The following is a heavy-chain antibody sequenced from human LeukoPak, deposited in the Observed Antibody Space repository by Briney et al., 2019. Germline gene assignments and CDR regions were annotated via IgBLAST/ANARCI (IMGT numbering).Heavy chain of an antibody. J-gene: IGHJ4*02. CDR3: AREDYDSGNY. CDR2: ISYDGSNK. D-gene: IGHD3-22*01. V-gene: IGHV3-30-3*01. Sequence: GGSLRLSCTASGFTFSSYAMHWVRQAPGKGLEWVAVISYDGSNKDYVDSAKGRFTISRDNSKNTLYLQMNSLRAEDTAVYYCAREDYDSGNYWGQGTLVTVSS. CDR1: GFTFSSYA.